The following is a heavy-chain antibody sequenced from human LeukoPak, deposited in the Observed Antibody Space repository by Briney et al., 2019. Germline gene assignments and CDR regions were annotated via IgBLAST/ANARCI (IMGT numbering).Heavy chain of an antibody. CDR3: ARGSAYGFDP. J-gene: IGHJ5*02. V-gene: IGHV4-34*01. CDR2: INNSGRT. Sequence: SETLSLTCVVSGGSLSGNYWSWIRQAPGKGLEWIGEINNSGRTNYNPSVKSGVTISIDTSKNQFSLRLSSVTVADTAVYYCARGSAYGFDPWGQGTLAIVSS. CDR1: GGSLSGNY. D-gene: IGHD3-10*01.